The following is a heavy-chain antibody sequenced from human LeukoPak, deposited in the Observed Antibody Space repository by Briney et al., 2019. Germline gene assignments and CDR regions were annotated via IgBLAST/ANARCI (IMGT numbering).Heavy chain of an antibody. CDR2: ISSSSSYI. Sequence: GGSLRLSCAASGFTFSSYSMNWVRQAPGKGLEWVSSISSSSSYIYYADSVKGRFTISRDNAKNSLYLQMNSLRAEDTAVYYCASGQLWGAYYYDYWGQGTLVTVSS. CDR3: ASGQLWGAYYYDY. J-gene: IGHJ4*01. V-gene: IGHV3-21*01. CDR1: GFTFSSYS. D-gene: IGHD3-3*01.